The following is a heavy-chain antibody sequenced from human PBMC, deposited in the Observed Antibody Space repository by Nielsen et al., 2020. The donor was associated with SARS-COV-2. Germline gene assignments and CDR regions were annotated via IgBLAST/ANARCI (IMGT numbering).Heavy chain of an antibody. CDR3: ARAINYYGSGSDFDY. CDR2: ISWNSGSI. D-gene: IGHD3-10*01. V-gene: IGHV3-9*01. J-gene: IGHJ4*02. Sequence: GGSLRLSCAASGFTFDDYAMHWVRQAPGKGLEWVSGISWNSGSIGYADSVKGRFTISRGNAKNSLYLQMNSLRAEDTALYYCARAINYYGSGSDFDYWGQGTLVTVSS. CDR1: GFTFDDYA.